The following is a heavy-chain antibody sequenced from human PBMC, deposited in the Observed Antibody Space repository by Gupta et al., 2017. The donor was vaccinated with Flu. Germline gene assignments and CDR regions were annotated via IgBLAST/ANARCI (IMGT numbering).Heavy chain of an antibody. CDR2: IRSKAFDGTA. D-gene: IGHD3-22*01. J-gene: IGHJ4*02. CDR3: ARAPFYYATSGYYFGL. V-gene: IGHV3-49*02. Sequence: GRGLGWVGVIRSKAFDGTADYAASVEGRFTISRDDFKRIIYLQMSSLKSEDTAVYFCARAPFYYATSGYYFGLWGQGTLVTVSS.